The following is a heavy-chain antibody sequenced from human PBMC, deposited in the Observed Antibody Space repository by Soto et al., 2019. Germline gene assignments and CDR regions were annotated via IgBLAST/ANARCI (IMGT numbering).Heavy chain of an antibody. CDR2: IYYSGST. V-gene: IGHV4-59*01. Sequence: SETLSLTCTVSGGSISSYYWSWIRQPPGKGLEWIGYIYYSGSTNYNPSLKSRVTISVDTSKNQFSLKLSSVTAADTAVYYCARGGNGGYYYYGMDVWGQGTTVTVSS. J-gene: IGHJ6*02. CDR1: GGSISSYY. D-gene: IGHD1-1*01. CDR3: ARGGNGGYYYYGMDV.